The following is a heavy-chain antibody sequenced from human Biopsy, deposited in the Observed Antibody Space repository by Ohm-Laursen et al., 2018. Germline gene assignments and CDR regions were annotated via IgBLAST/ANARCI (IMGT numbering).Heavy chain of an antibody. Sequence: GSLRLSCTASEFIFSRIWMYWVRQAPGKGLVWVSRINSDRSSTNYADAVKGRFTISRDNAKNTVFLQMNSLRAEDTAVYYCTRAEGGSGSLLYFDYWGQGTLVTVSS. CDR1: EFIFSRIW. D-gene: IGHD3-10*01. CDR3: TRAEGGSGSLLYFDY. V-gene: IGHV3-74*01. CDR2: INSDRSST. J-gene: IGHJ4*02.